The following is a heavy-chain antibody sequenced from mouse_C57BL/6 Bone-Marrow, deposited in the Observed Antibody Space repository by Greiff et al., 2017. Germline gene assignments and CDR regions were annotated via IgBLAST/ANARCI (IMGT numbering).Heavy chain of an antibody. CDR1: GYTFTSYG. CDR3: ARSRGGLLRPFAY. D-gene: IGHD1-2*01. J-gene: IGHJ3*01. CDR2: IYPRSGNT. Sequence: QVQLQQSGAELARPGASVKLSCKASGYTFTSYGLSWVKQRTGQGLEWIGEIYPRSGNTYYNEKFKGKATLTADKSSSTAYMELRSLTSVDSAVYFCARSRGGLLRPFAYWGQGTLVTVSA. V-gene: IGHV1-81*01.